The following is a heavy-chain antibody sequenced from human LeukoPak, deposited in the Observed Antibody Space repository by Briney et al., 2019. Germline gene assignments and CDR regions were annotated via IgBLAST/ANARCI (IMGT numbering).Heavy chain of an antibody. CDR1: GGSISRYY. D-gene: IGHD4-17*01. V-gene: IGHV4-59*07. CDR3: ARLLWGTYDYGYYYYMDV. Sequence: SDTLSLTCTVSGGSISRYYWSWIRHPPGKGLEWIGYIYYSGSTNYNPPLKTRVTISVDTSKNQFSLKLSSVPAADTAVHYRARLLWGTYDYGYYYYMDVWGKGTTVTVSS. J-gene: IGHJ6*03. CDR2: IYYSGST.